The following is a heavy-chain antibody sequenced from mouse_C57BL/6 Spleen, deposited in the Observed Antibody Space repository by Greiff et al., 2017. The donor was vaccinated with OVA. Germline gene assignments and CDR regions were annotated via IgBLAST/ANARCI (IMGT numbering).Heavy chain of an antibody. D-gene: IGHD2-2*01. J-gene: IGHJ2*01. V-gene: IGHV3-6*01. Sequence: EVQLQESGPGLVKPSQSLSLTCSVTGYSITSGYYWNWIRQFPGNKLEWMGYISYDGSNNYNPSLKNRISITRDTSKNQFFLKLNSVTTEDTATYYCARVRGYDALDYWGQGTTLTVSS. CDR2: ISYDGSN. CDR1: GYSITSGYY. CDR3: ARVRGYDALDY.